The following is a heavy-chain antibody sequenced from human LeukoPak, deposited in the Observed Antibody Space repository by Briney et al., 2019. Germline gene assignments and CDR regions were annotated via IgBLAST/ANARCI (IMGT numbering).Heavy chain of an antibody. CDR2: IYSGGST. V-gene: IGHV3-53*04. Sequence: GGSLRLSCAASGFTVSSNYMSWVRQAPGKGLEWVSVIYSGGSTYYADSVKGRFTISRHNSRNTLYLQMNSLRAEDTAVYYCASTVVVAATPIDYWGQGTLVTVSS. J-gene: IGHJ4*02. CDR3: ASTVVVAATPIDY. CDR1: GFTVSSNY. D-gene: IGHD2-15*01.